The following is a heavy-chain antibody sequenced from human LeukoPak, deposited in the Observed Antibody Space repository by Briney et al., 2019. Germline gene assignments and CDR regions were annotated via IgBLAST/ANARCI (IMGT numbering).Heavy chain of an antibody. D-gene: IGHD3-16*01. CDR2: ISSSSSYI. CDR3: ARDRLAGGAFDY. CDR1: GFTFSSYS. V-gene: IGHV3-21*01. Sequence: GGSLRLSCAASGFTFSSYSMNWVRQAPGKGLEWVSSISSSSSYIYYADSVKGRFTISRDNAKNSLYLQMNGLRAEDTAVYYCARDRLAGGAFDYWGQGTLVTVSS. J-gene: IGHJ4*02.